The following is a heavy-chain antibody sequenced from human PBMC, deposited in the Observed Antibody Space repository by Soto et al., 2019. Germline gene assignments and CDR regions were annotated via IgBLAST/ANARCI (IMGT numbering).Heavy chain of an antibody. Sequence: SETLSLTCTISGGSISVYYWSWIRQSPGQGLEWIGYIYDSGSPYYNPSLKTRVTISADTSKNQFSLKLSSATAADTAVYYCARGSTSYSSSSGSFFAYWGQGTLVTVSS. CDR2: IYDSGSP. J-gene: IGHJ4*02. CDR3: ARGSTSYSSSSGSFFAY. D-gene: IGHD6-6*01. CDR1: GGSISVYY. V-gene: IGHV4-59*01.